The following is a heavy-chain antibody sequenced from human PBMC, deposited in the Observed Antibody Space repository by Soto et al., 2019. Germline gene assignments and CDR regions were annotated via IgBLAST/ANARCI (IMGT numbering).Heavy chain of an antibody. CDR3: ATWHEREHAYDV. J-gene: IGHJ3*01. D-gene: IGHD1-1*01. V-gene: IGHV3-66*01. CDR2: LYDVDGS. Sequence: EHLVESGGGVVQPGESLRLSCAAFGLTISGKKYVAWVRQAPGKGLEWVSALYDVDGSFYADSVKGRFTTSSDSSKTTVYLQMNDLRPDDTAVYYCATWHEREHAYDVWGQGTTVTVSS. CDR1: GLTISGKKY.